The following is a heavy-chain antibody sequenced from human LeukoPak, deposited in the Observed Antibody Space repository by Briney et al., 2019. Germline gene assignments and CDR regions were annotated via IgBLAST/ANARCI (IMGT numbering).Heavy chain of an antibody. CDR1: GGAFSSYA. Sequence: SVKVSCKASGGAFSSYAISWVRQAPGQGLEWMGRIIPIFGTANYAQKFQGRVTITTDESTSTAYMELSSLRSEDTAVYYCARGVVPAAILPYYYYYMDVWGKGTTVTVSS. CDR3: ARGVVPAAILPYYYYYMDV. V-gene: IGHV1-69*05. D-gene: IGHD2-2*01. J-gene: IGHJ6*03. CDR2: IIPIFGTA.